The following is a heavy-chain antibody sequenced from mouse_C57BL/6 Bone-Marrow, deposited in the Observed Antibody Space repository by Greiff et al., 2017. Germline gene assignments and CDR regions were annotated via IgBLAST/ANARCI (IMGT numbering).Heavy chain of an antibody. J-gene: IGHJ4*01. D-gene: IGHD2-2*01. Sequence: DVKLVESGGDLVKPGGSLKLSCAASGFTFSSYGMSWVRQTPDKRLEWVATISSGGSYTYYPDSVKGRFTISRDTAKNTLYLQMGSLKTEDTAREYGARRGLGKDYAMDYWGQGTSGTVSA. CDR2: ISSGGSYT. CDR3: ARRGLGKDYAMDY. V-gene: IGHV5-6*02. CDR1: GFTFSSYG.